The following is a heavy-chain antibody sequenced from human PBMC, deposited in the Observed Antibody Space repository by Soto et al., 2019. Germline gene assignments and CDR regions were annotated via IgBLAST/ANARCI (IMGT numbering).Heavy chain of an antibody. CDR1: GGTFSSYA. CDR3: ATWGRESSSGWYSDAFDI. D-gene: IGHD6-19*01. CDR2: IDPIDGTT. J-gene: IGHJ3*02. V-gene: IGHV1-69*06. Sequence: ASVKVSCKASGGTFSSYAIRWVRQAPGQGLEWMGGIDPIDGTTNYAQKFQGRVTMTEDTSTDTAYMELSSLRSEDTAVYYCATWGRESSSGWYSDAFDIWGQGTMVTVSS.